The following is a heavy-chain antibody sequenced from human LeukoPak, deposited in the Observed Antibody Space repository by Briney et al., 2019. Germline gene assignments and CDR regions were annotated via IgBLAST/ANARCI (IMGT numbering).Heavy chain of an antibody. D-gene: IGHD1-1*01. CDR3: AREDTTDAFDI. V-gene: IGHV3-48*03. CDR1: GFTFSSSE. CDR2: ITYNGRST. J-gene: IGHJ3*02. Sequence: GRSLRLSCAASGFTFSSSEMSWVRQAPGKGLEWIAYITYNGRSTQYADSVKGRLTISRDNAKNSLYLQLNSLRGEDTAIYYCAREDTTDAFDIWGQGTMVTVSS.